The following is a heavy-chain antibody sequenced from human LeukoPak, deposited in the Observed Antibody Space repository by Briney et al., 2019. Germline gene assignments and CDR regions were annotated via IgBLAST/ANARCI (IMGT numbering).Heavy chain of an antibody. Sequence: PGGSLRLSRAASGFTFSGSAMLWVRQASGKGLEWVGRIRSKANSYATAYAASVKGRFTISRDDSKNTAYLQMISLKTEDTAVYYCTRHIYYEDGFDYWGQGTLVTVSS. V-gene: IGHV3-73*01. CDR1: GFTFSGSA. D-gene: IGHD3-22*01. CDR2: IRSKANSYAT. J-gene: IGHJ4*02. CDR3: TRHIYYEDGFDY.